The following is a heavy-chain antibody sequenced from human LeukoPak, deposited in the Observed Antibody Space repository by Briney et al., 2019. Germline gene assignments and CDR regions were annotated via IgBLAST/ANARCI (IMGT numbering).Heavy chain of an antibody. Sequence: GASVKVSCKASGYTFTGYYMHWVRQAPGQGPEWMGWMNPNSGGTNYAQKFQGRVTMTRDTSISTAYMELSRLRSDDTAVYYCARDVRITMVRGSRNHGMDVWGQGTTVTVSS. CDR3: ARDVRITMVRGSRNHGMDV. J-gene: IGHJ6*02. D-gene: IGHD3-10*01. CDR2: MNPNSGGT. V-gene: IGHV1-2*02. CDR1: GYTFTGYY.